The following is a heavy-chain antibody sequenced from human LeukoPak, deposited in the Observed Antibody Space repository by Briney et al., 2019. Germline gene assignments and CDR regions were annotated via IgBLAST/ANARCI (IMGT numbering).Heavy chain of an antibody. CDR1: GLTFGSYW. Sequence: PGGSMRLSCAASGLTFGSYWMSWVRQAPGKGLEWVANIEQDGGEKYYLDSVKGRFTVSRDNAKNSLYLQMDNLRAEDTAVYYCARVGARQILEYWGQGTLVTVSS. CDR3: ARVGARQILEY. D-gene: IGHD4-17*01. CDR2: IEQDGGEK. J-gene: IGHJ4*02. V-gene: IGHV3-7*01.